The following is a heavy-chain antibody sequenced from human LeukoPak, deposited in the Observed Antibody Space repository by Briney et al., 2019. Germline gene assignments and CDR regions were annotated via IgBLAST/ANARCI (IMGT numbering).Heavy chain of an antibody. V-gene: IGHV1-18*01. Sequence: GASVKVSCKASGYTFTNYGISWVRQAPGQGLEWMGWVSAYNGNTNYAQKFQGRVTMTTDTSTSTVYMELSSLRSEDTALYYCAREAAAGTTSFDYWGQGTLVTVSS. D-gene: IGHD6-13*01. J-gene: IGHJ4*02. CDR2: VSAYNGNT. CDR1: GYTFTNYG. CDR3: AREAAAGTTSFDY.